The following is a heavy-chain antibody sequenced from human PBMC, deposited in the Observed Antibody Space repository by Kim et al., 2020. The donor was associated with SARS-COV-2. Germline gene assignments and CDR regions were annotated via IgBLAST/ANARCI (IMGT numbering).Heavy chain of an antibody. CDR3: ARDDYVWRSYRYGSYNWFDP. CDR2: ISSSGSTI. V-gene: IGHV3-48*03. D-gene: IGHD3-16*02. CDR1: GFNFSSYE. J-gene: IGHJ5*02. Sequence: GGSLRLSCAASGFNFSSYEMNWVRQAPGKGLEWVSYISSSGSTIYYADSVKGRFTISRDNAKNSLYLQMNSLRAEDTAVYYCARDDYVWRSYRYGSYNWFDPCGQGTLGTVSP.